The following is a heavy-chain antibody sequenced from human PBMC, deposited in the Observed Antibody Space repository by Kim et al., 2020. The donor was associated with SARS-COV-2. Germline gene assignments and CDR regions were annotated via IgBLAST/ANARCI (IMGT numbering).Heavy chain of an antibody. V-gene: IGHV1-24*01. Sequence: AQKFQGRVTMTEDTSTDPAYMELSSLRSEDTAVYYCATGYDFWSGYNFDYWGQGTLVTVSS. J-gene: IGHJ4*02. D-gene: IGHD3-3*01. CDR3: ATGYDFWSGYNFDY.